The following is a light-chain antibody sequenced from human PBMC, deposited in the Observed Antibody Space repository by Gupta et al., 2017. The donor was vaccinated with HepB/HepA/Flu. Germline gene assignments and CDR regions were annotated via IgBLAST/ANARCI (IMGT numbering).Light chain of an antibody. CDR3: MTWHNRALV. V-gene: IGLV5-45*02. CDR2: YKSDSDK. Sequence: LTQPSSLSTSPGASGSLTCTLRSGINVAAYNIYWFRQKPGSPPQYPLRYKSDSDKYQGSGVPSRFAGSKDGSANAGILLISGLQSEDEADYHCMTWHNRALVFGGGKKLIVL. CDR1: SGINVAAYN. J-gene: IGLJ3*02.